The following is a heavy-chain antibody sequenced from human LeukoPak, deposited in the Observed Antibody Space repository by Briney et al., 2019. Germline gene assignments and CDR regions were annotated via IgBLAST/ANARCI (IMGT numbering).Heavy chain of an antibody. Sequence: GGSLRLSCAASGFTFSSYAMHWVRQAPGKGLEYVSAISSNGGRTYYANSVRDRFTISRDNSKNMLFLQMGSLRPEDMAVYYCARDAPDYYGSGSYYNGFFQHWGQGTLVTVSS. CDR3: ARDAPDYYGSGSYYNGFFQH. D-gene: IGHD3-10*01. V-gene: IGHV3-64*01. J-gene: IGHJ1*01. CDR2: ISSNGGRT. CDR1: GFTFSSYA.